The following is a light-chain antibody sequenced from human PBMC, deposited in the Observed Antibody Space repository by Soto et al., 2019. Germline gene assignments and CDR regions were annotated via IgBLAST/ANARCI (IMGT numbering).Light chain of an antibody. J-gene: IGLJ1*01. CDR2: EVS. CDR1: SSDVGAYNR. Sequence: QSALTQPASVSGSPGQSITISCTGTSSDVGAYNRVSWYQQHSGKAPKLMIYEVSNRPSGVSHRFSGSKSGNTASLTISGLQAEDEADYYCLSYTTSSSYVFGTGTKLTVL. V-gene: IGLV2-14*01. CDR3: LSYTTSSSYV.